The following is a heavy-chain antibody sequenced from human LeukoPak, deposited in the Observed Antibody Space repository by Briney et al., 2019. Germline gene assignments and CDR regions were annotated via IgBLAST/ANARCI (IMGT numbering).Heavy chain of an antibody. V-gene: IGHV3-66*01. Sequence: GGSLRLSCAASGFTVSSNYMSWVRHAPGKGLELVSVIYSGGSTYYADSVKGRFTISRDNSKNTLYLQMNSLRAEDTAVYYCAVGPYGDYPAYFQHWGQGTLVTVSS. CDR2: IYSGGST. CDR3: AVGPYGDYPAYFQH. CDR1: GFTVSSNY. D-gene: IGHD4-17*01. J-gene: IGHJ1*01.